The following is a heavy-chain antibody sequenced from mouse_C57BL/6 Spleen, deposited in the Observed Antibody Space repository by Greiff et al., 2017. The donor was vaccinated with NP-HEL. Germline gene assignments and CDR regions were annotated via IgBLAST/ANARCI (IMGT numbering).Heavy chain of an antibody. CDR2: IDPETGGT. Sequence: QVQLQQSGAELVRPGASVTLSCKASGYTFTDYEMHWVKQTPVHGLEWIGAIDPETGGTAYNQKFKGKAILTADKSSSTAYMELRRLTSEDSAVYYCTRSRRTAQATWFAYWGQGTLVTVSA. CDR3: TRSRRTAQATWFAY. V-gene: IGHV1-15*01. CDR1: GYTFTDYE. J-gene: IGHJ3*01. D-gene: IGHD3-2*02.